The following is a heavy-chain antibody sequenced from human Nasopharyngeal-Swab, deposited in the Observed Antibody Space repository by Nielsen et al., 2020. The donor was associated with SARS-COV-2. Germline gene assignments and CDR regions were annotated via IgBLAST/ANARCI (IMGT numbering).Heavy chain of an antibody. J-gene: IGHJ6*02. CDR1: GYTFTSYG. D-gene: IGHD6-6*01. V-gene: IGHV1-18*01. Sequence: ASVKVSCKASGYTFTSYGISWVRQAPGQGLEWMGWISAYNGNTNYAQKLQGRVTMTTDTSTSTAYMELRSLRSDDTAVYYCARVVKAARGYYYYYGMDVWGQGTTVTVSS. CDR2: ISAYNGNT. CDR3: ARVVKAARGYYYYYGMDV.